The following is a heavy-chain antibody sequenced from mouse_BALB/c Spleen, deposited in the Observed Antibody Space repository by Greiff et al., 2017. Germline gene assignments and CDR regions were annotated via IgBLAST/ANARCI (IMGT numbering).Heavy chain of an antibody. Sequence: EVMLVESGGGLVQPGGSLKLSCAASGFTFSSYGMSWVRQTPDKRLELVATINSNGGSTYYPDSVKGRFTISRDNAKNTLYLQMSSLKSEDTAMYYCARPQGAYYRYDTAMDYWGQGTSVTVSS. D-gene: IGHD2-14*01. V-gene: IGHV5-6-3*01. CDR1: GFTFSSYG. CDR2: INSNGGST. CDR3: ARPQGAYYRYDTAMDY. J-gene: IGHJ4*01.